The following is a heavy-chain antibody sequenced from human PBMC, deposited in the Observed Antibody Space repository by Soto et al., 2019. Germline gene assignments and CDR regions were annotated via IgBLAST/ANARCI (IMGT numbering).Heavy chain of an antibody. Sequence: QVQLVQSGAEVKQPGSSVRVSCKASGGTFSSYAISWVRQAPGQGLEWMGGIIPIFGTENYAQKFQGRVTITADESTCTAYMELSSLRSEDTAVYYCARHHGPTTSENWFDPWGQGTLVTVSS. D-gene: IGHD5-12*01. J-gene: IGHJ5*02. CDR3: ARHHGPTTSENWFDP. V-gene: IGHV1-69*01. CDR1: GGTFSSYA. CDR2: IIPIFGTE.